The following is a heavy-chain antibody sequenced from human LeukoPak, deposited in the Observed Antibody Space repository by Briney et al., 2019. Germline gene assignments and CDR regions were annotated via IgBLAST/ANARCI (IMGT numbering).Heavy chain of an antibody. V-gene: IGHV1-2*06. Sequence: ASVKVSCKASGYTFTGYYMHWVRQAPGQGLEWMGRINPNSGGTNYAQKFQGRVTMTRDTSISTAYMELSRLRSDGTAVYYCAIYCSSTSCYPNWFDPWGQGTLVTVSS. J-gene: IGHJ5*02. CDR3: AIYCSSTSCYPNWFDP. CDR2: INPNSGGT. CDR1: GYTFTGYY. D-gene: IGHD2-2*01.